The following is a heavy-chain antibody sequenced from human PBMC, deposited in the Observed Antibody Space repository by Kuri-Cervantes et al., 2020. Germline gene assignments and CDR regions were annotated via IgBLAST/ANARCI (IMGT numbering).Heavy chain of an antibody. CDR1: VYTFTNYY. D-gene: IGHD3-16*02. J-gene: IGHJ4*02. CDR3: ARRGVLGPGSSRLDC. Sequence: ASVKVSCKASVYTFTNYYMHWVRQAPGQGLEWMGIINPSGGSTSCAQKLQGRVTMTRDTSTSTVYMELSSLTSEDTAVYYCARRGVLGPGSSRLDCWGQGTLVTVSS. V-gene: IGHV1-46*04. CDR2: INPSGGST.